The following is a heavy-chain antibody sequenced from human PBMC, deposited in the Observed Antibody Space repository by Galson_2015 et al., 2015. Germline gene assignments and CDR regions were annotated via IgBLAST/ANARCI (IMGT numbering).Heavy chain of an antibody. J-gene: IGHJ4*02. D-gene: IGHD4-23*01. CDR2: ISDDGGST. CDR3: AKRSGGNGGDFDY. Sequence: SLRLSCAASGFTFSSYAMSWVRQAPGRGLEWVSGISDDGGSTFYADSVKGRFTISRDNSKNTLYLRMNSLRVEDTAVYFCAKRSGGNGGDFDYWGQGPLLTVSS. CDR1: GFTFSSYA. V-gene: IGHV3-23*01.